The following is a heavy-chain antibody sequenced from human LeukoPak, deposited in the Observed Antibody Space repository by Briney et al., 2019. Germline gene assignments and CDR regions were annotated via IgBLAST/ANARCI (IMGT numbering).Heavy chain of an antibody. CDR3: ARGDFSSYYDYVWGSYRDYNWFDP. D-gene: IGHD3-16*02. CDR1: GYTFTSYG. J-gene: IGHJ5*02. CDR2: ISAYNGNT. V-gene: IGHV1-18*01. Sequence: ASVKVSCKASGYTFTSYGISWVRQAPGQGLEWMGWISAYNGNTNYAQKLQGRVTMTTDTSTSTAYMELGSLRSDDTAVYYCARGDFSSYYDYVWGSYRDYNWFDPWGQGTLVTVSS.